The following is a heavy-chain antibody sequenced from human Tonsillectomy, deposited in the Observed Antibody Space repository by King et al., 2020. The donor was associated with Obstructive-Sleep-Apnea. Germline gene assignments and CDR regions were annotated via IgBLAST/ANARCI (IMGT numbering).Heavy chain of an antibody. CDR2: INHSGST. Sequence: VQLQQWGAGLLKPSETLTLTCAVYGGSFSDYYWSWIRQPPGKGLEWIGEINHSGSTNYNPSLKSRVTISVDMSKNQFSLKLTSVTAADTAVYYCARVSGATDVNWFDPWGQGALVTVSS. D-gene: IGHD1-26*01. CDR3: ARVSGATDVNWFDP. J-gene: IGHJ5*02. V-gene: IGHV4-34*01. CDR1: GGSFSDYY.